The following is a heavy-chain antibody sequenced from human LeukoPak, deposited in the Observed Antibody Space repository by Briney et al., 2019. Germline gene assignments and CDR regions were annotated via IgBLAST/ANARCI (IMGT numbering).Heavy chain of an antibody. Sequence: GASEKVSCKASGYTFTGYYMHWVRQAPGQGLEWMGWINPNSGSTNYAQKFQGRVTMTRDTSISTAYMELSRLRSDDTAVYYCARDLAYGDYIFDYWGQGTLVTVSS. D-gene: IGHD4-17*01. CDR2: INPNSGST. CDR3: ARDLAYGDYIFDY. J-gene: IGHJ4*02. CDR1: GYTFTGYY. V-gene: IGHV1-2*02.